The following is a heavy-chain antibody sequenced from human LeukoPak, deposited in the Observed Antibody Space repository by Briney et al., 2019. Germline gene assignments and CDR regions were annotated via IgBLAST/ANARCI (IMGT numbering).Heavy chain of an antibody. CDR2: ISGSGGST. D-gene: IGHD2-21*02. J-gene: IGHJ3*02. CDR1: GFTFSSYA. CDR3: ARTRAYCGGDCYSGAFDI. Sequence: GGSLRLSCAASGFTFSSYAMSWVRQAPGKGLEWVSDISGSGGSTYYADSVKGRFTISRDNSKNTLYLQMNSLRAEDTAVYYCARTRAYCGGDCYSGAFDIWGQGTMVTVSS. V-gene: IGHV3-23*01.